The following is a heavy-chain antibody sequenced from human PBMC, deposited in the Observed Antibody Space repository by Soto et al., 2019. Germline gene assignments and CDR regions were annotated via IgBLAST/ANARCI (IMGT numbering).Heavy chain of an antibody. Sequence: EVQLVESGGGLVQPGGSLRLSCVASGFTFRTDSKNWGRQAPGKGLEWVAHISTSGATKYYADSVKGRFTISRDNAKTSLYLQMDSLRNEDTAVYYCARFFGSGFDYWGQGTLVTVSS. D-gene: IGHD6-19*01. V-gene: IGHV3-48*02. CDR2: ISTSGATK. J-gene: IGHJ4*02. CDR3: ARFFGSGFDY. CDR1: GFTFRTDS.